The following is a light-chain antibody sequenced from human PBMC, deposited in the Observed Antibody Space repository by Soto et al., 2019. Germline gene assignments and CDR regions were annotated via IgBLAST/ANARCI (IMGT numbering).Light chain of an antibody. V-gene: IGKV3-15*01. CDR3: QQYNNWPPIT. CDR1: QSVSSN. Sequence: EIVMTQSPATLSVSPGERATLSCRASQSVSSNLAWYQQKPGQAPRHLIYGASTRATGIPARFSGSGSGTEFALTISSLQSEDFAVDYCQQYNNWPPITFGQGTRLEIK. CDR2: GAS. J-gene: IGKJ5*01.